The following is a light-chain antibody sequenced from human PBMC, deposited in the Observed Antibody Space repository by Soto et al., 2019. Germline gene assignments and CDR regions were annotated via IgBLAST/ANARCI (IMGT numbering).Light chain of an antibody. J-gene: IGLJ1*01. CDR1: KLGDKY. CDR3: QTWDSSSGWV. CDR2: EDA. V-gene: IGLV3-1*01. Sequence: SYELTQPPSVSVSPGQTATISCPGEKLGDKYACWYQQKPGQYPVLVIYEDAKRPSGIPERFSGSNTGNTATLTISGTQTMDEADYYCQTWDSSSGWVFGTAPTVNVL.